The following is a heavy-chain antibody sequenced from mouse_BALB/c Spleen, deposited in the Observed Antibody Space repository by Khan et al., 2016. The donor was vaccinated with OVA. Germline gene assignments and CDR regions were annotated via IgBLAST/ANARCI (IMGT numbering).Heavy chain of an antibody. D-gene: IGHD1-2*01. V-gene: IGHV1S29*02. CDR3: ARSGYGSFAY. Sequence: EVQLQESGPELVKPGASVKISCKASGYTFTDYNMDWVKQSHGESLAWIGYIFPNNGGTGYNQKFKTKATLTVDNSSSTAYMELRSLTSEDSAVYCCARSGYGSFAYWGQGTLVTVSA. J-gene: IGHJ3*01. CDR1: GYTFTDYN. CDR2: IFPNNGGT.